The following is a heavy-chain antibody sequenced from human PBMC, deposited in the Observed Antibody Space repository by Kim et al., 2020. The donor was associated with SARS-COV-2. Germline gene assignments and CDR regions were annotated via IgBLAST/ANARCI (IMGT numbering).Heavy chain of an antibody. CDR2: INHSGST. D-gene: IGHD6-19*01. J-gene: IGHJ4*02. V-gene: IGHV4-34*01. CDR1: GGSFSGYY. Sequence: SETLSLTCAVYGGSFSGYYWSWIRQPPGKGLEWIGEINHSGSTNYNLSLKSRVTISVDTSKNQFSLKLSSVTAADMAVYYCARSFPSPYGSGPNTIDYWGQGTLVTVSS. CDR3: ARSFPSPYGSGPNTIDY.